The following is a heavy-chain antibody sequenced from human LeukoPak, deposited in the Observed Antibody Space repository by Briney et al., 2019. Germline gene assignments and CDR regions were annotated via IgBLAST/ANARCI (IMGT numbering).Heavy chain of an antibody. J-gene: IGHJ4*02. CDR2: IGGSAYIT. D-gene: IGHD6-13*01. Sequence: GGSLRLSCAASGFTFSNYAMAWVRQSPGKGLEWVSTIGGSAYITHYADYVKGLFTISRDSFKNTLYLQMNSLRAEDTAVYYCAKYKYTSTPYFDCWGQGTLVTVSS. CDR1: GFTFSNYA. V-gene: IGHV3-23*01. CDR3: AKYKYTSTPYFDC.